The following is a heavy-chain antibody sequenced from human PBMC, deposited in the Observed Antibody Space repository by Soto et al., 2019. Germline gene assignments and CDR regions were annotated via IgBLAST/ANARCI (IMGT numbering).Heavy chain of an antibody. CDR1: GGSISSSSYY. J-gene: IGHJ5*01. V-gene: IGHV4-39*01. CDR2: IYYSGNT. CDR3: ARHLDTYYYHFSGGLDS. D-gene: IGHD3-22*01. Sequence: SETLSLTCTVSGGSISSSSYYWAWVRQPPGKGLEWIGSIYYSGNTFYNPSLKSRVTISVDTSKNQFSLKLSSVTAADTAVYYFARHLDTYYYHFSGGLDSWGQGTLVTVSS.